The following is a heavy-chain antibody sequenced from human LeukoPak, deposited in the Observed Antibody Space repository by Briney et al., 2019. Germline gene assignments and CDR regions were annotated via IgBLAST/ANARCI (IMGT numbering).Heavy chain of an antibody. Sequence: PGGSLRLSCAASGFTFSSYSMNWVRQAPGKGLEWVAFIRYDGSNKYYADSVKGRFTISRDNSKNTLYLQMNSLRAEDTAVYYCSSGVIAVVGVPFDYWGQGTLVTVSS. J-gene: IGHJ4*02. V-gene: IGHV3-30*02. CDR1: GFTFSSYS. D-gene: IGHD6-19*01. CDR3: SSGVIAVVGVPFDY. CDR2: IRYDGSNK.